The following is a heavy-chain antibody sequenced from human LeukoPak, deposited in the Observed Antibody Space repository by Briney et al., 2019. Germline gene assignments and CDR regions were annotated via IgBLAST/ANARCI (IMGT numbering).Heavy chain of an antibody. J-gene: IGHJ4*02. CDR1: GFTFSTYA. V-gene: IGHV3-23*01. CDR3: AKDHRDIVVVPDAMLDY. Sequence: PGGSLRLSCVASGFTFSTYAMSWVRQAPGKGLEWVSAISGSGGSTYYADSVRGRFTISRDNSKNTLYLQMNSLRAEDTAIYYCAKDHRDIVVVPDAMLDYWGQGTLVTVSS. D-gene: IGHD2-2*01. CDR2: ISGSGGST.